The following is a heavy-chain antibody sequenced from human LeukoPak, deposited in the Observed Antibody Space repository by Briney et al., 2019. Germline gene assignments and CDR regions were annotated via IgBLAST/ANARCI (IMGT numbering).Heavy chain of an antibody. Sequence: GGSLRLSCAASGFTFSSYGMHWVRQAPGKGLEWVAFIRYDGSNKYYADSVKGRFTISRDNSKNTLYLQMNSLRAEDTAVYYCAKDTDPPGNYFDYWGQGTLVTVSS. D-gene: IGHD4-17*01. V-gene: IGHV3-30*02. CDR2: IRYDGSNK. J-gene: IGHJ4*02. CDR1: GFTFSSYG. CDR3: AKDTDPPGNYFDY.